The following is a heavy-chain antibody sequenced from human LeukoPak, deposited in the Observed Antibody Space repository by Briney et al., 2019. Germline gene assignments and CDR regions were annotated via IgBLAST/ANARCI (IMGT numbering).Heavy chain of an antibody. V-gene: IGHV4-61*01. Sequence: SETLSLTCTVSGGSISSSSYYWGWIRQPPGKGLEWIGYIYYSGSTNYNPSLKSRVTISVDTSKNQFSLKLSSVTAADTAVYYCAREDRYSYGRYYYYYYMDVWGKGTTVTVSS. J-gene: IGHJ6*03. CDR2: IYYSGST. CDR3: AREDRYSYGRYYYYYYMDV. CDR1: GGSISSSSYY. D-gene: IGHD5-18*01.